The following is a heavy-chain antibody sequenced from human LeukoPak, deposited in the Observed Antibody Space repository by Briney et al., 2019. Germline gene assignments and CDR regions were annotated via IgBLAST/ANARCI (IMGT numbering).Heavy chain of an antibody. D-gene: IGHD1-26*01. CDR1: GFTFSEST. Sequence: GGSLRLSCAASGFTFSESTMHWVRQGSGKGLEWVGRIRTKPKSYATEYAASVKGRFTISRDDSKNAAYLQMYSRKTQDTAVYYCTRGGYGGNYYGIDYWGQGTLVTVSS. V-gene: IGHV3-73*01. J-gene: IGHJ4*02. CDR3: TRGGYGGNYYGIDY. CDR2: IRTKPKSYAT.